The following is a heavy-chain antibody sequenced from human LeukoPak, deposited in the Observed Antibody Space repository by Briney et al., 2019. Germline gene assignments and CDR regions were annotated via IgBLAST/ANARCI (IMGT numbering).Heavy chain of an antibody. V-gene: IGHV3-23*01. CDR2: ISGSRGST. CDR1: GFTFSSYA. CDR3: AKDVPGSYYYDSSGYYTVDY. J-gene: IGHJ4*02. Sequence: PGGSLRLSCAASGFTFSSYAMSWVRQAPGKGLEWVSAISGSRGSTYYADSVKGRFTISRDNSKNTLYLQMNSLRAEDTAVYYCAKDVPGSYYYDSSGYYTVDYWGQGTLVTVSS. D-gene: IGHD3-22*01.